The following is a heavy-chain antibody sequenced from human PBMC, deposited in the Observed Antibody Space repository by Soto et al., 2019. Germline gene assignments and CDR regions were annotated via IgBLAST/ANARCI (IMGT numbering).Heavy chain of an antibody. CDR2: IPSDGNHN. CDR1: GFTFSSYG. CDR3: AKGKRSGSLWYHYYGMDV. V-gene: IGHV3-30*18. Sequence: QVQLVESGGGVVQPGRSLRLSCAASGFTFSSYGMHWVRQAPGKGLEWVAVIPSDGNHNYYGDSVKGRFTISRDNSKNTLYLQMDSLRAEDTAVYYCAKGKRSGSLWYHYYGMDVWGQGTTVTVSS. D-gene: IGHD3-10*01. J-gene: IGHJ6*02.